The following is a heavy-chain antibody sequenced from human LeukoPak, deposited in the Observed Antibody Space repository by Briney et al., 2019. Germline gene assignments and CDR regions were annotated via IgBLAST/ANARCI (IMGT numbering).Heavy chain of an antibody. CDR3: ARRNIDTRWSFDS. CDR1: RFIFSNYW. D-gene: IGHD2-15*01. V-gene: IGHV3-7*01. J-gene: IGHJ4*02. CDR2: IKDDGNQK. Sequence: PGGSLRLSCEGSRFIFSNYWMSWVRQAPGKALEWVANIKDDGNQKNYIDSVKGRFTISRDNAKASLFLQMNSLSSEDTAVYYCARRNIDTRWSFDSWGQGTLVTVSS.